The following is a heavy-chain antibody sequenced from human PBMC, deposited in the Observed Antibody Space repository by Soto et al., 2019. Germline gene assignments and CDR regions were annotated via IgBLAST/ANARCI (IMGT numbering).Heavy chain of an antibody. J-gene: IGHJ6*02. V-gene: IGHV6-1*01. CDR1: GDSVSSNSAA. Sequence: QVQLQQSGPGLVKPSQTLSLTCAISGDSVSSNSAAWNWIRQSPSRGLEWLGRTYYRSKWYNDYAVSVKSRITINPATSKNQFSLQLNSVTPEDTAVYYCARNGDAAAFGSIYYYYGMDVWGQGTTVTVSS. CDR3: ARNGDAAAFGSIYYYYGMDV. D-gene: IGHD6-13*01. CDR2: TYYRSKWYN.